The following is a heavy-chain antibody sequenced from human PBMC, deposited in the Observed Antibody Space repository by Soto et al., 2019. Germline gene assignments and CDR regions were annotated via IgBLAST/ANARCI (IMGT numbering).Heavy chain of an antibody. J-gene: IGHJ4*02. CDR1: GGSISSGGYF. D-gene: IGHD6-13*01. V-gene: IGHV4-31*03. CDR2: IYYSGRT. Sequence: SETLSLTCNVSGGSISSGGYFWGWIRQHPGKGLEWIGHIYYSGRTYSNPSLKSRLLIAVDTSKNQISLMLTSVTAADTAVYYCARFAKEENPKVGTWYYFDYWGQGVLVTVSS. CDR3: ARFAKEENPKVGTWYYFDY.